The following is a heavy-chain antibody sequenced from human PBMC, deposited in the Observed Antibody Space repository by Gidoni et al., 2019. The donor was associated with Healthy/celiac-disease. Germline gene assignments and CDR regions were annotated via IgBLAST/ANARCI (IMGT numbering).Heavy chain of an antibody. Sequence: QVQLVQSGAEVMKPGASVKVSCKASGYTFTSYAMHWVRQAPGQRLEWMGWINAGNGNTKYSQKFQGRVTITRDTSASTAYMELSSLRSEDTAVYYCARVFGSGSYFRWFDPWGQGTLVTVSS. V-gene: IGHV1-3*01. D-gene: IGHD3-10*01. J-gene: IGHJ5*02. CDR3: ARVFGSGSYFRWFDP. CDR1: GYTFTSYA. CDR2: INAGNGNT.